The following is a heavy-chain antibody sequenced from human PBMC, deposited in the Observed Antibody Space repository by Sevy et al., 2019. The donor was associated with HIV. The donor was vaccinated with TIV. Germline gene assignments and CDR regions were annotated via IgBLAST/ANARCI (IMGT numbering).Heavy chain of an antibody. D-gene: IGHD3-10*01. Sequence: GGSLRLSCAASGFTFSNFWMSWVRQAPGKGLEWVDNIKQDGSEKYYVDSVKGRFTISRDNAKNSLYLQMNSLRAEDTAVYYCARVYRGDAEYFQHWGQGTLVTVSS. CDR2: IKQDGSEK. CDR1: GFTFSNFW. V-gene: IGHV3-7*01. J-gene: IGHJ1*01. CDR3: ARVYRGDAEYFQH.